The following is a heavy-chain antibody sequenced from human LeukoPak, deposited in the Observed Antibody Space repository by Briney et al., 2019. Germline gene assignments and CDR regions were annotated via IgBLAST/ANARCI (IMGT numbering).Heavy chain of an antibody. J-gene: IGHJ4*02. D-gene: IGHD3-3*01. CDR1: EFTFSSHS. CDR2: ISDDTYNI. Sequence: GGSLRLSCAASEFTFSSHSMSWVRQAPGRGLEWISFISDDTYNIYYADSVRGRFTVSRDNAKNSLFAQMNSLRAEDTAVYYCARHTRASQYYFDYWGQGTLVTVSS. V-gene: IGHV3-48*01. CDR3: ARHTRASQYYFDY.